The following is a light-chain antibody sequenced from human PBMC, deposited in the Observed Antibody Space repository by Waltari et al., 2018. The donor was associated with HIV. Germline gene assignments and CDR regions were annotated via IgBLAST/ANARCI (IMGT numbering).Light chain of an antibody. Sequence: DIDLLQSSLPLPVNPGESVSISCYYSQSLRHSNGAYYVDWYLQRPGQSPQLLIYLATNRAAGVPDRFSGSGSDTEFTLKINGIEAEDVGVYYCMQALETPWTFGRGTKVEI. CDR1: QSLRHSNGAYY. CDR3: MQALETPWT. J-gene: IGKJ1*01. V-gene: IGKV2-28*01. CDR2: LAT.